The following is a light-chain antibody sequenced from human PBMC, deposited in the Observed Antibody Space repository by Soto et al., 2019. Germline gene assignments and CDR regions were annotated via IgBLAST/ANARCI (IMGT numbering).Light chain of an antibody. V-gene: IGKV3-20*01. CDR3: QQYGRSTPSWT. Sequence: ETVLTQSPGTLSLSPGERATLSCRASQSVSSSDLAWYQQKPGQAPRLLIYGASRRATGIPDRFSGSGSGTDFTLTISRLEPEDFAVYYCQQYGRSTPSWTFGQGTKVEIK. CDR2: GAS. CDR1: QSVSSSD. J-gene: IGKJ1*01.